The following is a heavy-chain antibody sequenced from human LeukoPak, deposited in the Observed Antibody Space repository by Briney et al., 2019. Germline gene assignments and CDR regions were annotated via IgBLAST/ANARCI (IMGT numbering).Heavy chain of an antibody. CDR3: AREGGFYRPLDY. CDR1: GGSISSITFY. Sequence: SETLSLTCTVSGGSISSITFYWGWIRQPPGKGLEWIGTIYYSGSTHYNPSLESRLTMSVDLSENHISLKLTSVTAADTAVYYCAREGGFYRPLDYSGQGTLVTVSS. V-gene: IGHV4-39*07. J-gene: IGHJ4*02. CDR2: IYYSGST. D-gene: IGHD3-3*01.